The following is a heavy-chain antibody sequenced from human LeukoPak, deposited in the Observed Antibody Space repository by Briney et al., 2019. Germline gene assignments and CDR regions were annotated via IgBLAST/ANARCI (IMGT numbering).Heavy chain of an antibody. CDR2: ISAYNGNT. CDR3: TRVLYYYGSGDP. Sequence: ASVKVSCKASGYTFTSYGISWVRQAPGQGLEWMGWISAYNGNTNYAQKSQGRVTVTRDTSISTAYMEMSRLTSDDTAVYYCTRVLYYYGSGDPWGQGTLVTVSS. J-gene: IGHJ5*02. V-gene: IGHV1-18*01. CDR1: GYTFTSYG. D-gene: IGHD3-10*01.